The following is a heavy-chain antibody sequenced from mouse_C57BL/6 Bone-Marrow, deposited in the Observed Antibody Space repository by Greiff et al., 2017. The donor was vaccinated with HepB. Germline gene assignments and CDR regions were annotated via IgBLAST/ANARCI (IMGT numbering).Heavy chain of an antibody. V-gene: IGHV8-8*01. CDR1: GFSLSTFGMG. D-gene: IGHD2-5*01. J-gene: IGHJ2*01. Sequence: QVQLKESGPGILQPSQTLSLTCSFSGFSLSTFGMGVGWLRQPSGKGLEWLSQIWWDDDKYYNPALRSRLTIAKDTSKNQVILKIAHVDTADTATYYCARIEEVTRYFDVWGQGTTLTVSS. CDR2: IWWDDDK. CDR3: ARIEEVTRYFDV.